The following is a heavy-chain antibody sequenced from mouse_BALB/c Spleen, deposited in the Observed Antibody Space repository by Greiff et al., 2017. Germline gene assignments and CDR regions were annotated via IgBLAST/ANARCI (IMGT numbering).Heavy chain of an antibody. CDR3: ARPARATYYFDY. Sequence: QVQLQQSGAELVKPGAPVKLSCKASGYTFTSYWMNWVKQRPGRGLEWIGRIDPSDSETHYNQKFKDKATLTVDKSSSTAYIQLSSLTSEDSAVYYCARPARATYYFDYWGQGTTLTVSS. CDR2: IDPSDSET. D-gene: IGHD3-1*01. V-gene: IGHV1-69*02. J-gene: IGHJ2*01. CDR1: GYTFTSYW.